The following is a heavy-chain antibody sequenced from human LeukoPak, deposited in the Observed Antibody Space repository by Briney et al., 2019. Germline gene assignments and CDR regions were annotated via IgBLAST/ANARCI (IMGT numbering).Heavy chain of an antibody. CDR2: IYYSGGT. CDR3: ARLDLIAAAGIY. CDR1: GGSISSSSYY. D-gene: IGHD6-13*01. V-gene: IGHV4-39*01. Sequence: NPSETLSLTCTVSGGSISSSSYYWGWLRQSPGKGLEWIGSIYYSGGTYYNPSLKSRVTISVDTSKNQFSLKLSSVTAADTAVYYCARLDLIAAAGIYWGQGTLVTVSS. J-gene: IGHJ4*02.